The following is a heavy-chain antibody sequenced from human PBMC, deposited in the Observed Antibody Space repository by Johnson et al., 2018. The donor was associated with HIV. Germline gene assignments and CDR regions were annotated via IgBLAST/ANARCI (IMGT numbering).Heavy chain of an antibody. CDR3: ARARVIAGAFDI. CDR2: IWYDGSNN. D-gene: IGHD2-21*01. J-gene: IGHJ3*02. Sequence: VQLVESGGGLVQPGGSLRLSCAASGFTFSSYGMHWVRQAPGKGLEWVAVIWYDGSNNYYADSVTGRFTISRDNSKNTLYLQMNSLRAEDTAVYYCARARVIAGAFDIWGQGTMVTVSS. CDR1: GFTFSSYG. V-gene: IGHV3-33*08.